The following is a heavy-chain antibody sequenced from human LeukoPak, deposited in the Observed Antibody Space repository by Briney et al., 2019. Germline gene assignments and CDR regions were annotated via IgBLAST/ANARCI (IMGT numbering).Heavy chain of an antibody. J-gene: IGHJ4*02. D-gene: IGHD2-8*01. CDR3: ARELYPGEI. V-gene: IGHV4-61*02. CDR1: GGSISSGSYY. Sequence: SETLSLTCTVSGGSISSGSYYWSWIRQPAGKGLEWIGRIYTSGSTNYNPSLKSRVTVSVDTSKNQFSLKLYSVTAADTAVYYCARELYPGEIWGQGTLVTVSS. CDR2: IYTSGST.